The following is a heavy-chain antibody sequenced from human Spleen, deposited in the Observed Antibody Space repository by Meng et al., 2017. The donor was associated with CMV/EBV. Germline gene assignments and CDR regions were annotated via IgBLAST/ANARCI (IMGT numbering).Heavy chain of an antibody. D-gene: IGHD6-6*01. V-gene: IGHV3-21*01. CDR3: AREPTSISSGDYFDY. J-gene: IGHJ4*02. Sequence: GESLKISCAASGFTFSSYSMNWVRQAPGKGLEWVSSISSSSSYIYYADSVKGRFTISRDNAKNTLYLQMNSLRAEDTAVYYCAREPTSISSGDYFDYWGQGTLVTVSS. CDR1: GFTFSSYS. CDR2: ISSSSSYI.